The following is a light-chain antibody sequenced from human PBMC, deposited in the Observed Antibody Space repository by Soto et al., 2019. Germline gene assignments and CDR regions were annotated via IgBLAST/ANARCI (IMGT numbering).Light chain of an antibody. J-gene: IGKJ1*01. CDR3: QQYNSYPWS. CDR2: KSS. Sequence: DTQMTQSPSTLSASVGDRVTITCRASQSISSWLAWYQQKPGKAPNLLFFKSSTLESGVPSRFSGSGSGTEFTLTISSLQPDDFATYYCQQYNSYPWSFGQGNKVEIK. CDR1: QSISSW. V-gene: IGKV1-5*03.